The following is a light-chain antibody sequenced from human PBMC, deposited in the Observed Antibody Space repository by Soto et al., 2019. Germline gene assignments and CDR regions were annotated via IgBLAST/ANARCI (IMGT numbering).Light chain of an antibody. Sequence: QSALTQPASVSGSPGQSITISCTGTSSDVGGYNYVSWYQQHPGKAPKLMIYEVSNRPSGVSNRLSGSKSGNTASLTVFGLQAEDEADYYCSSYTSSSTWVFGGGTKVTAL. CDR2: EVS. CDR3: SSYTSSSTWV. CDR1: SSDVGGYNY. J-gene: IGLJ3*02. V-gene: IGLV2-14*01.